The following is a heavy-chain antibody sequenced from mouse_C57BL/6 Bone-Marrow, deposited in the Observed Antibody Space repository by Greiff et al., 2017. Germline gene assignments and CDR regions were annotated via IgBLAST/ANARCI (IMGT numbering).Heavy chain of an antibody. Sequence: VQLKQSGAELVRPGASVKLSCAASGFNIKDDYMHWVKQRPEQGLEWIGWIDPENGDTEYASKFQGKATITADTSSNTAYLQLSSLTSEDTAVYYCTTCEVTTGFAYWGQGTLVTVSA. CDR2: IDPENGDT. D-gene: IGHD2-2*01. V-gene: IGHV14-4*01. CDR3: TTCEVTTGFAY. J-gene: IGHJ3*01. CDR1: GFNIKDDY.